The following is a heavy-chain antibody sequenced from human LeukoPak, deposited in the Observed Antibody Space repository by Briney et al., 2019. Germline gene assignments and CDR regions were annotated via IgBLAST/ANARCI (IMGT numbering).Heavy chain of an antibody. CDR1: GFTFSSYS. D-gene: IGHD3-3*01. V-gene: IGHV3-21*03. CDR3: ARLESNGIDY. J-gene: IGHJ4*02. CDR2: ISSSSSYI. Sequence: GGSLRLSCAASGFTFSSYSMNWVRQAPGKGLEWVSSISSSSSYIYYADSVKGRFTISRDNAKNSLFLQMNSLRAEDTALYYCARLESNGIDYWGQGTLVTVSS.